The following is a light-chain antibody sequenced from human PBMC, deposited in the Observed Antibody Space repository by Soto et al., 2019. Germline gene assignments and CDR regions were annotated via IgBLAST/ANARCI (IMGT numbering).Light chain of an antibody. V-gene: IGKV1-27*01. CDR3: QNYDTSPLT. Sequence: DLQMTQSPPSLSASVGDRVTVTCRASHNIGKSLAWYQQKPGKSPKLLIYDASTLQSGVPTRFSGNRSGTDFTLAISSLRPEDGATYYCQNYDTSPLTFGRGTKLEVK. CDR1: HNIGKS. J-gene: IGKJ3*01. CDR2: DAS.